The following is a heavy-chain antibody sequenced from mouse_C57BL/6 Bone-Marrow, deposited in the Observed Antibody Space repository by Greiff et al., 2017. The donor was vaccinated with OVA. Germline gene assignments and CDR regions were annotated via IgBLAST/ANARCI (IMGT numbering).Heavy chain of an antibody. V-gene: IGHV14-4*01. CDR1: GFNIKDDY. CDR3: TPILGAMDY. Sequence: VQLQQSGAELVRPGASVKLSCTASGFNIKDDYMHWVKQRPEQGLEWIGGIDPENGDTEYASKFQGKATITADTSSNTAYLQLSSLTSEDTAVYYCTPILGAMDYWGQGTLVTVSS. CDR2: IDPENGDT. J-gene: IGHJ4*01. D-gene: IGHD6-5*01.